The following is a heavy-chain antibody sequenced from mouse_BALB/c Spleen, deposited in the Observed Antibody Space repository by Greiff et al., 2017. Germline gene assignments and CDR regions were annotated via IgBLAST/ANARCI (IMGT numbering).Heavy chain of an antibody. J-gene: IGHJ4*01. CDR1: GFSLTSYG. D-gene: IGHD3-2*01. Sequence: VMLVESGPDLVAPSQSLSITCTVSGFSLTSYGVHWVRQPPGKGLEWLVVIWSDGSTTYNSALKSRLSISKDNSKSQVFLKMNSLQTDDTAMYYCARHDSSGYVDAMDYWGQGTSVTVSS. V-gene: IGHV2-6-2*01. CDR3: ARHDSSGYVDAMDY. CDR2: IWSDGST.